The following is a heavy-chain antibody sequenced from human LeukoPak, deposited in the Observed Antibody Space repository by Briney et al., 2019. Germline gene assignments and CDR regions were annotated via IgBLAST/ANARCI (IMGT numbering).Heavy chain of an antibody. CDR2: INPNSGGT. CDR3: AGTGYSSSWYSNYYYYMDV. V-gene: IGHV1-2*02. D-gene: IGHD6-13*01. CDR1: GYTFTGYY. Sequence: GASVKVSCKASGYTFTGYYMHWVRQAPGQGLEWKGWINPNSGGTNYAQKFQGRVTMTRDTSISTAYMELSRLRSDDTAVYYCAGTGYSSSWYSNYYYYMDVWGKGTTVTVSS. J-gene: IGHJ6*03.